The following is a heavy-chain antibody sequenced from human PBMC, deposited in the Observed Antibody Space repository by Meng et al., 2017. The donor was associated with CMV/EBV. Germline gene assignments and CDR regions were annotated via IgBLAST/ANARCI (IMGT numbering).Heavy chain of an antibody. V-gene: IGHV4-34*01. CDR2: INHSGST. Sequence: QVQLQQWGAGLLKPSATLSLTCAGYGGSFSGYYWSWIRQPPGKGLEWIGEINHSGSTNYNPSLKSRVTISVDTSKNQFSLKLSSVTAADTAVYYCARAKIMYYYDSSGYCYDYWGQGTLVTVSS. CDR1: GGSFSGYY. D-gene: IGHD3-22*01. J-gene: IGHJ4*02. CDR3: ARAKIMYYYDSSGYCYDY.